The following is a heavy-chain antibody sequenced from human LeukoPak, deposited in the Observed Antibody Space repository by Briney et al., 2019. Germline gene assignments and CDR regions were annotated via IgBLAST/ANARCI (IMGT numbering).Heavy chain of an antibody. CDR1: GYTFTSYY. V-gene: IGHV1-46*01. Sequence: ASVKVSCKAAGYTFTSYYMHWVRHAPGQGREWMGVINPSGGSTSYAQKFQGRVTMTRDTSTSTVYMELSSLRSDDTAVYYCARAETSYYYGSGTYYFDYWGQGTLVTVSS. CDR3: ARAETSYYYGSGTYYFDY. J-gene: IGHJ4*02. CDR2: INPSGGST. D-gene: IGHD3-10*01.